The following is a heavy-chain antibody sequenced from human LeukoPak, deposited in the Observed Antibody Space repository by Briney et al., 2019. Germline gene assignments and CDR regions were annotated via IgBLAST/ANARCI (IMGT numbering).Heavy chain of an antibody. CDR3: ARDLGQYYDTSHNWFDP. CDR2: NNSYGINT. Sequence: GGSLRLSCAASGFPFSIYGMHGVRQAPGKGVVGVSRNNSYGINTIHADSVKGRFTLPRDNAKHTVNLQMNSLRAEDTAVYYCARDLGQYYDTSHNWFDPWGQGTLVTVSS. V-gene: IGHV3-74*01. CDR1: GFPFSIYG. D-gene: IGHD3-22*01. J-gene: IGHJ5*02.